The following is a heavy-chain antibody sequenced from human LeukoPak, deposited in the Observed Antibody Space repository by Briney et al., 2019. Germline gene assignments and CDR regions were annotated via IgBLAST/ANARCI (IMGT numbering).Heavy chain of an antibody. J-gene: IGHJ6*02. CDR1: GFTFSSYE. V-gene: IGHV3-48*03. Sequence: GGSLRLSCAVSGFTFSSYEMNWVRQAPGKGLEWVSYISSRGTAIYYVDSVKGRSTISRDNAKNSLYLQMNSLRAEDTALYYCARVRSGLHMDVWGQGTTVTVSS. CDR3: ARVRSGLHMDV. D-gene: IGHD2-15*01. CDR2: ISSRGTAI.